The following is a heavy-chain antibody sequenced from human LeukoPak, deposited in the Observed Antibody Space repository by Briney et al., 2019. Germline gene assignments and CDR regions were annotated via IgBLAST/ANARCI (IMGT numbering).Heavy chain of an antibody. CDR3: AHMAGYCSSTSCYVYTYYFDY. Sequence: SGPTLVKPTQTLTLTCTFSGFSLSTSGVGVGWIRQPPGKALEWLALIYWDDDKRYSPSLKSRLTITKDTSKNQVVLTMTNMDPVDTATYYCAHMAGYCSSTSCYVYTYYFDYWGQGTLVTVSS. CDR1: GFSLSTSGVG. V-gene: IGHV2-5*02. CDR2: IYWDDDK. J-gene: IGHJ4*02. D-gene: IGHD2-2*01.